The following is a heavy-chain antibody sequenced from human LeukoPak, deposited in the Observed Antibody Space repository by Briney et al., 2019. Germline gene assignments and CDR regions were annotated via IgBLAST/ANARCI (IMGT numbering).Heavy chain of an antibody. CDR3: ARITMVRVARKDDY. V-gene: IGHV3-7*01. CDR2: IKPDGSEK. Sequence: GGSLRLSCAASGFTFSTYWMTWVRQAPGKGLEWVANIKPDGSEKYYVDSVKGRFTTSRDNAKNSLYLQMNSLRVEDTAMYYCARITMVRVARKDDYWGQGTLVTVSS. D-gene: IGHD3-10*01. CDR1: GFTFSTYW. J-gene: IGHJ4*02.